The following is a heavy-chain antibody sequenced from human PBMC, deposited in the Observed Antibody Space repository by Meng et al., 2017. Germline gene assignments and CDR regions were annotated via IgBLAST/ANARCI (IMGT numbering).Heavy chain of an antibody. D-gene: IGHD3-22*01. J-gene: IGHJ4*02. V-gene: IGHV1-8*01. Sequence: VPVGASIKKPGVSGKVPCKASGYTFTSYDINWVRQATGQGLEWMGWMNPNSGNTGYAQKFQGGVTMTRNTSISTAYMELSSLRSEDTAVYYCARAPRKTYDSSGYDYWGQGTLVTVSS. CDR2: MNPNSGNT. CDR1: GYTFTSYD. CDR3: ARAPRKTYDSSGYDY.